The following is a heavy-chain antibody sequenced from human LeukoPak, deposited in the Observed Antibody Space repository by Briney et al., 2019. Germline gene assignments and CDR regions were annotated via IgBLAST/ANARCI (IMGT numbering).Heavy chain of an antibody. J-gene: IGHJ4*02. V-gene: IGHV3-30-3*01. CDR2: ISDDGNKK. D-gene: IGHD6-19*01. Sequence: QPGRSLRLSCAASGFTFSSRAFHWVRQAPGKGREWVSVISDDGNKKYYAHSEKGRFTISRDNSKNTVYLQMNSLRPEDTAVYFCARGEGSSGCDYWGQGTLVTVSS. CDR1: GFTFSSRA. CDR3: ARGEGSSGCDY.